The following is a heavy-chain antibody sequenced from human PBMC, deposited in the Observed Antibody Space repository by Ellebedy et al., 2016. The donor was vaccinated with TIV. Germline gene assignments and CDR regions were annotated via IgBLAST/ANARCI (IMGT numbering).Heavy chain of an antibody. Sequence: PGGSLRLSCAASGFTFSSYAMHWVPQASGKGLEYVSAISSNGGSTYYANSVKGRFTISRDNSKNTLYLQMGSLRAEDIAVYYCARSIAVAGIGIRYGMDVWGEGTTVTVCS. CDR1: GFTFSSYA. CDR3: ARSIAVAGIGIRYGMDV. J-gene: IGHJ6*04. V-gene: IGHV3-64*01. CDR2: ISSNGGST. D-gene: IGHD6-19*01.